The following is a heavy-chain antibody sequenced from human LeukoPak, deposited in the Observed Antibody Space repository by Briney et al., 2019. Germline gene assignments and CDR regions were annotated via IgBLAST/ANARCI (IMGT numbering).Heavy chain of an antibody. J-gene: IGHJ1*01. Sequence: GGSLRLSCAASGFTDSSNYMSWVRQAPGKGLEWVSVISSGGSTNYADSVKGRFTISRDNSKNTLNLQMNSLRAEDTAVYYCARDSMIVGWYFQHWGQGTLVTVSS. CDR3: ARDSMIVGWYFQH. D-gene: IGHD3-22*01. CDR1: GFTDSSNY. CDR2: ISSGGST. V-gene: IGHV3-66*01.